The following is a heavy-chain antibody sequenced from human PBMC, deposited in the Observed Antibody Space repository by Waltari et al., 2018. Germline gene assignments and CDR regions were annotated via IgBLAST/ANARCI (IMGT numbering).Heavy chain of an antibody. J-gene: IGHJ3*02. D-gene: IGHD3-10*01. CDR3: AGEGSAMAPGAFDI. V-gene: IGHV1-69*12. CDR2: IIPIFGTA. Sequence: QVQLVQSGAEVKKPGSSVKVSCKASGGTFSSYAISWVQQAPGQGLEWMGGIIPIFGTANYAQKFQGRVTITADESTSTAYMELSSLRSEDTAVYYCAGEGSAMAPGAFDIWGQGTMVTVSS. CDR1: GGTFSSYA.